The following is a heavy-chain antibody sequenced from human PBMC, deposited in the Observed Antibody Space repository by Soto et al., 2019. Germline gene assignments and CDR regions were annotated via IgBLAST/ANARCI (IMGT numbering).Heavy chain of an antibody. D-gene: IGHD2-15*01. V-gene: IGHV1-46*03. Sequence: GASVKVSCKESGYTFTSYDMHWVRQAPGQGLEWMGIINPSGGSTSYAQKFQGRVTMTRDTSTSTVYMELSSLRSEDTAVYYCSWPGGVVAAATPLFVAFDIWGQATMVTVS. CDR3: SWPGGVVAAATPLFVAFDI. J-gene: IGHJ3*02. CDR2: INPSGGST. CDR1: GYTFTSYD.